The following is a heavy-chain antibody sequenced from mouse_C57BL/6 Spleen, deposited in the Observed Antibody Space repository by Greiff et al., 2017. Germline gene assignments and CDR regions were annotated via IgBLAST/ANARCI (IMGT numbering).Heavy chain of an antibody. J-gene: IGHJ3*01. V-gene: IGHV1-26*01. CDR2: INPNNGGT. Sequence: EVQLQQSGPELVKPGASVKISCKASGYTFTDYYMNWVKQSHGKSLEWIGDINPNNGGTSYNQKFKGKATLTVDKSSSTAYMELRSLTSEDSAVYYCARGGGVAYWGQGTLVTVSA. CDR1: GYTFTDYY. CDR3: ARGGGVAY.